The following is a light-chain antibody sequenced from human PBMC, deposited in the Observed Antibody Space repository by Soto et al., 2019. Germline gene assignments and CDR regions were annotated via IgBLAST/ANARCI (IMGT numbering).Light chain of an antibody. Sequence: QLVLTQSPSASASLGASVKLTCTLSSGHSSYAIAWHQQQPEKGPRYLMKLNSDGSHSKGDGIPDRFSGSSSGAERYLTISNLQSEDEADYYCQTWGTYVVFGGGTKLTVL. J-gene: IGLJ2*01. CDR1: SGHSSYA. CDR3: QTWGTYVV. CDR2: LNSDGSH. V-gene: IGLV4-69*01.